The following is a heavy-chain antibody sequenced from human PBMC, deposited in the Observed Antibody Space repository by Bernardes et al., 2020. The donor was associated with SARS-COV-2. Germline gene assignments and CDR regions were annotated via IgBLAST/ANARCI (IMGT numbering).Heavy chain of an antibody. D-gene: IGHD3-10*01. CDR3: ARLQYDSGSFDF. Sequence: GASLKSSCEGSGYTITHYWIGWVRPIPGKGLEWLGFIYPADSDTRYSPSFQGQVTFSADKSIGIAYLQWSSLKAPDTATYYCARLQYDSGSFDFWGQGTLVTVSS. J-gene: IGHJ4*02. V-gene: IGHV5-51*01. CDR2: IYPADSDT. CDR1: GYTITHYW.